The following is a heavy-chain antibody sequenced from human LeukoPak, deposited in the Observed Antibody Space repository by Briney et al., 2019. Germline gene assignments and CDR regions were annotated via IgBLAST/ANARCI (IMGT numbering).Heavy chain of an antibody. CDR1: GYTFTSYG. J-gene: IGHJ4*02. CDR3: ARTSGWFQKENYFDY. V-gene: IGHV1-18*01. D-gene: IGHD6-19*01. CDR2: ISAYNGNT. Sequence: ASVKVSCKASGYTFTSYGISWVRQAPGQGLEWMGWISAYNGNTNYAQKLQGRVTMTTDTSTSTAYMELRSPRSDDTAVYYCARTSGWFQKENYFDYWGQGTLVTVSS.